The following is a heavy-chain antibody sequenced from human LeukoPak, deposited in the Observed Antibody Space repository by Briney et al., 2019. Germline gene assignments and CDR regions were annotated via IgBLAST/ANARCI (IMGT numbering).Heavy chain of an antibody. CDR3: AKDSAYCGGDCYPRYFDY. Sequence: GGSLRLSCAASGFTFSHYGMNWVRQAPGKGMEWVSSISGSGGRTYYADSVRGRLTISRDNSKNTLYLQMNSLRAEDTAVYYCAKDSAYCGGDCYPRYFDYWGQGILVPVSS. CDR1: GFTFSHYG. CDR2: ISGSGGRT. D-gene: IGHD2-21*02. J-gene: IGHJ4*02. V-gene: IGHV3-23*01.